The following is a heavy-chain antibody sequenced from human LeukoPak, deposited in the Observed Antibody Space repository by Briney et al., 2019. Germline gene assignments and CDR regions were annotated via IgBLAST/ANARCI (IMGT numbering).Heavy chain of an antibody. Sequence: GGSLRLSCAASGFTFSSYAMHWVRQAPGKGLEWVAVISYDGSNKYYADSVKGRFTISRDNSKNTLYLQMNSLRAEDTAVYYCARGGWVPREDEAGYFDYWGQGTLVTVSS. CDR2: ISYDGSNK. D-gene: IGHD1-26*01. V-gene: IGHV3-30-3*01. CDR3: ARGGWVPREDEAGYFDY. J-gene: IGHJ4*02. CDR1: GFTFSSYA.